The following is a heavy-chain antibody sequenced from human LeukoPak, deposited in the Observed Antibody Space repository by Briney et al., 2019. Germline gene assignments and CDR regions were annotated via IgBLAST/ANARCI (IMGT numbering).Heavy chain of an antibody. D-gene: IGHD3-3*02. Sequence: GGSLRLSCAASGFTFSSYAMHWVRQAPGKGLEWMAVISYDGSNKYSADSVKGRFTISRDNSKNTLYLQMNSLRAGDTAVYYCAKDHFPLWGKGTTVTISS. CDR1: GFTFSSYA. V-gene: IGHV3-30*04. CDR3: AKDHFPL. J-gene: IGHJ6*04. CDR2: ISYDGSNK.